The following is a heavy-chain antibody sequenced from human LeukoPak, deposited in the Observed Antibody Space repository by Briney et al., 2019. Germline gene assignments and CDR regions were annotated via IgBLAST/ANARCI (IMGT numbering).Heavy chain of an antibody. D-gene: IGHD2-2*01. CDR3: AYYCSSTSCYAY. CDR1: GFTFSSYA. Sequence: GGSLRLSCAASGFTFSSYAMSWVRQAPGKGLEWVSAISGSGGSTYYADSVKGRFTISRDNSKNTLYLQMNSLRAEDTAVYYCAYYCSSTSCYAYWGQGTLVTVSS. J-gene: IGHJ4*02. CDR2: ISGSGGST. V-gene: IGHV3-23*01.